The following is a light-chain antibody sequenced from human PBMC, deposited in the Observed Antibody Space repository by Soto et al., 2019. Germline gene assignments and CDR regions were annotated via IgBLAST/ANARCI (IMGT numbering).Light chain of an antibody. CDR1: SSDVGSYNL. CDR2: EVT. J-gene: IGLJ2*01. CDR3: CSYAGGVI. V-gene: IGLV2-23*02. Sequence: QSALTQPASVSGSPGQSITIPCTGTSSDVGSYNLVSWYQQYPGKAPKLMIYEVTKRPSGVSDRFSGSKSGNTASLTISGLQAEDEADYYCCSYAGGVIFGGGTKLTVL.